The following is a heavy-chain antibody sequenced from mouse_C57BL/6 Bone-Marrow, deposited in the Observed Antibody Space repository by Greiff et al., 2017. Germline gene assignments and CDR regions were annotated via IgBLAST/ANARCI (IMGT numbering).Heavy chain of an antibody. V-gene: IGHV1-72*01. CDR3: AHGNYFYWYFAV. J-gene: IGHJ1*03. D-gene: IGHD2-1*01. CDR2: IDPNSGGT. Sequence: QVQLQQPGAELVKPGASVKLSCKVSGYTFTSYWMHWVKQRPGRGLEWIGRIDPNSGGTKYTEKFKSKATLTVDKPSSTAYMQLSSLTSEDSAVYYCAHGNYFYWYFAVWGTGTTVTVSS. CDR1: GYTFTSYW.